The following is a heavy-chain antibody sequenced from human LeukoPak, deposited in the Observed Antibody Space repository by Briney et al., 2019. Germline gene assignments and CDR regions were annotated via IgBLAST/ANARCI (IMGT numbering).Heavy chain of an antibody. V-gene: IGHV4-38-2*02. CDR3: ARDGPSYYYDSSGQGYAFDI. CDR2: IYHSGST. CDR1: GYSISSGYY. D-gene: IGHD3-22*01. Sequence: SETLSLTCTVSGYSISSGYYWGWIRQPPGKGLEWIGSIYHSGSTYYNPSLKSRVTISVDTSKNQFSLKLSSVTAADTAVYYCARDGPSYYYDSSGQGYAFDIWGQGTMVTVSS. J-gene: IGHJ3*02.